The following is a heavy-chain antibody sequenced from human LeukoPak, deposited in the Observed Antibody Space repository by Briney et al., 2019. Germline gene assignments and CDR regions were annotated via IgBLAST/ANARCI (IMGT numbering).Heavy chain of an antibody. Sequence: GGSLRLSCAASGFTFSSYAMHWVRQAPGKGLEWVAVISYDGSNKYYADSVKGRFTISRDNSKNTLYLQMNSLRAEDTAVYYCAKEVVLVVAAPGGLDYWGQGTLVTVSS. CDR2: ISYDGSNK. J-gene: IGHJ4*02. CDR1: GFTFSSYA. CDR3: AKEVVLVVAAPGGLDY. V-gene: IGHV3-30*04. D-gene: IGHD2-15*01.